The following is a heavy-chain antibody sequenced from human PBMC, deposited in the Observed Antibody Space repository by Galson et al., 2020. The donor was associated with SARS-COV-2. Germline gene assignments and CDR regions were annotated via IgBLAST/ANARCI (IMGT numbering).Heavy chain of an antibody. CDR3: ARSHGWDHYYYYAMDV. J-gene: IGHJ6*02. Sequence: QLGESLKISCAASGFTFSSYRMSWVRQAPGKGLEWVANIKQDGSEKYYVDSVKGRFTISRDNAKNSLYLQMNSLRAEDTAVYYCARSHGWDHYYYYAMDVWGQGTTVTVSS. V-gene: IGHV3-7*01. CDR2: IKQDGSEK. CDR1: GFTFSSYR. D-gene: IGHD3-16*01.